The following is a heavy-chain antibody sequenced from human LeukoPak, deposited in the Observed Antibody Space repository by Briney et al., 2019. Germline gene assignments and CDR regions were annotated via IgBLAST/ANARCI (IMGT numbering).Heavy chain of an antibody. D-gene: IGHD2-2*01. J-gene: IGHJ4*02. CDR2: ISSSSSTI. Sequence: GGSLRLSCAASGFTFSSYSMNWVRQAPGKGLEWVSYISSSSSTIYYADSVKGRFTISRDNSENTLYLQMNSLRAEDTAVYYCARALVRVVPAGGYWGQGTLVTVSS. V-gene: IGHV3-48*01. CDR3: ARALVRVVPAGGY. CDR1: GFTFSSYS.